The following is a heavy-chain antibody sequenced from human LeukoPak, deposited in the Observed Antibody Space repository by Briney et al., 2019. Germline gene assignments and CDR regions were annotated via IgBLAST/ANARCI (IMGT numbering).Heavy chain of an antibody. Sequence: ASVTVSCTASGYTFISYDMNWVRQAPGQGLEWMGWMNPKSANAGYAQKFQGRVSMTRDTSMSTAYMELSGLTSEDTAVYYCARGKLTHGDYVAVDYWGQGTLVTVSS. CDR1: GYTFISYD. CDR2: MNPKSANA. V-gene: IGHV1-8*01. J-gene: IGHJ4*02. D-gene: IGHD4-17*01. CDR3: ARGKLTHGDYVAVDY.